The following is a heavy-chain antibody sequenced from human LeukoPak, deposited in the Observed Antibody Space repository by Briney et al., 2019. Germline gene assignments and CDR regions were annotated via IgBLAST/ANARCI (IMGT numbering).Heavy chain of an antibody. Sequence: PSETLSLTCAVYGGSFSGYYWSWIRQPPGKGLEWIGEINHSGRTNYNPSLKSRVNISVDTSKNQFYLKLSSVTAADTAVYYCARVGSSWTKPYYFDYWGQGTLVTVSS. CDR1: GGSFSGYY. CDR3: ARVGSSWTKPYYFDY. CDR2: INHSGRT. J-gene: IGHJ4*02. V-gene: IGHV4-34*01. D-gene: IGHD6-13*01.